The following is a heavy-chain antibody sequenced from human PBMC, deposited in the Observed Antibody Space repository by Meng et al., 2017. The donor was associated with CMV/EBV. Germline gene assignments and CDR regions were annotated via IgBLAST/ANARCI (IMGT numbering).Heavy chain of an antibody. CDR1: GYTFTGYY. CDR3: ALGGSYGSDNWFDP. J-gene: IGHJ5*02. CDR2: INPNSGGT. Sequence: ASGYTFTGYYMHWVRQAPGQGLEWMGWINPNSGGTNYAQKFQGRVTMTRDTSISTAYMELSRLRSDDTAVYYCALGGSYGSDNWFDPWGQGTLVPSPQ. D-gene: IGHD5-18*01. V-gene: IGHV1-2*02.